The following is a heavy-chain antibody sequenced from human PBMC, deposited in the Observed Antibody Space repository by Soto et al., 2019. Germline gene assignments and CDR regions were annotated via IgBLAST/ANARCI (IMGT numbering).Heavy chain of an antibody. Sequence: GSVKVCFKASGYPFTSYGVSLVRQAPGQGLEWMRRISAYNGNTNYAQKLQGRVTMTTDTSTSTAYMELRSLRSDDTAVYYCAMDRYCSSTSCYTPYYYYYGMDVWGQGTTVTVSS. D-gene: IGHD2-2*02. CDR3: AMDRYCSSTSCYTPYYYYYGMDV. J-gene: IGHJ6*01. V-gene: IGHV1-18*01. CDR1: GYPFTSYG. CDR2: ISAYNGNT.